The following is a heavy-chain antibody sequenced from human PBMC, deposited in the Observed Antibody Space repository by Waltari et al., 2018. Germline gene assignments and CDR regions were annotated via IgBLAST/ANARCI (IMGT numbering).Heavy chain of an antibody. CDR3: TRETKADRCFGD. D-gene: IGHD2-8*01. Sequence: VQLVESGGGLIQPGGSLRLSCAGSGFTCSTNWLHWGGQAPGKGLLWISRISGDANITTYADSVKGRFTISRDNAKNTLYLQMDSLSVDDTAVYYCTRETKADRCFGDWGPGTLVTVSS. CDR1: GFTCSTNW. CDR2: ISGDANIT. V-gene: IGHV3-74*01. J-gene: IGHJ4*02.